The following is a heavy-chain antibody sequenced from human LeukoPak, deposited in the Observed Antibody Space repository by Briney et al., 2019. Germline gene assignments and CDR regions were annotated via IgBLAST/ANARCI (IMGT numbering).Heavy chain of an antibody. CDR2: IYHSGST. V-gene: IGHV4-30-2*01. Sequence: PSQTLSLTCTVSGGSISSGGYYWSWIRQPPGKGLEWIGYIYHSGSTYYNPSLKSRVTISVDRSKNQFSLKLSSVTAADTAVYYCARYSSPNWFDPWGQGTLVTVSS. CDR1: GGSISSGGYY. J-gene: IGHJ5*02. CDR3: ARYSSPNWFDP. D-gene: IGHD6-13*01.